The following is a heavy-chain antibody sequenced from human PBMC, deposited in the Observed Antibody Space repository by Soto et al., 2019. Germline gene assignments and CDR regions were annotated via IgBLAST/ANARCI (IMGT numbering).Heavy chain of an antibody. CDR2: HYTGGST. D-gene: IGHD1-26*01. CDR3: ARHRHPRRPVGATSALDP. V-gene: IGHV3-53*01. Sequence: GGSPRHSRAISGFHVRSNYRSWVRQAPRKGLVWVLVHYTGGSTYYADAVQGRFTISRAKSNNTLYLPMRRVRAEDTAVYFCARHRHPRRPVGATSALDPWGQGTQVTVSS. CDR1: GFHVRSNY. J-gene: IGHJ5*02.